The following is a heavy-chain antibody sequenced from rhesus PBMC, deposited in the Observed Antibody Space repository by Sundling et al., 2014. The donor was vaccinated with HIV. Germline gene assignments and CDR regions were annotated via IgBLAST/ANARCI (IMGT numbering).Heavy chain of an antibody. CDR2: ISDNGRNA. D-gene: IGHD4-17*01. V-gene: IGHV4-173*01. CDR3: VTGIYGNYDLRY. CDR1: GGSINSNY. Sequence: QVQLQESGPGLVKPSETLSLTCAVSGGSINSNYWNWIRQPPGKELEWIGHISDNGRNAAYNPSLKSRVSISMDTSNNQFSLKLTSVTAADTAVYYCVTGIYGNYDLRYWGQGVLVTVSS. J-gene: IGHJ4*01.